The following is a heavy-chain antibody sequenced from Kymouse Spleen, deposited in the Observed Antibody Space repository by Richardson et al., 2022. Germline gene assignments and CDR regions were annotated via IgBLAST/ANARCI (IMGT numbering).Heavy chain of an antibody. Sequence: QVQLQESGPGLVKPSETLSLTCTVSGGSVSSGSYYWSWIRQPPGKGLEWIGYIYYSGSTNYNPSLKSRVTISVDTSKNQFSLKLSSVTAADTAVYYCAREGSGSYYYYYYYGMDVWGQGTTVTVSS. J-gene: IGHJ6*02. CDR3: AREGSGSYYYYYYYGMDV. D-gene: IGHD1-26*01. CDR1: GGSVSSGSYY. CDR2: IYYSGST. V-gene: IGHV4-61*01.